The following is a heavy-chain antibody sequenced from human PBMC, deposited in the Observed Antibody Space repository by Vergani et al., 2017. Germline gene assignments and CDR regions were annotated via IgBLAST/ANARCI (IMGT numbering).Heavy chain of an antibody. V-gene: IGHV4-61*02. J-gene: IGHJ3*01. CDR2: ISASGNA. Sequence: QVQLQASGPGRVKPSQTLYLTCTMSGGSISAGYYFWSWIRQPAGKGLEWLGHISASGNASHSPSLKTRVSMSVDTSKNQFSLTVTSVTAADTVIYFCARRSGGYYSGGKVHPLRTAFDVWGHGTVVTVSS. D-gene: IGHD2-15*01. CDR1: GGSISAGYYF. CDR3: ARRSGGYYSGGKVHPLRTAFDV.